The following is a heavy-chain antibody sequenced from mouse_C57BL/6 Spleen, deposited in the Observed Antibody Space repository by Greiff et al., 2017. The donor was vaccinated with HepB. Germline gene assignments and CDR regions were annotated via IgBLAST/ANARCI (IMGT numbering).Heavy chain of an antibody. CDR3: ARSGYSNYGGYFDV. V-gene: IGHV1-50*01. CDR2: IDPSDSYT. Sequence: VQLQQPGAELVKPGASVKLSCKASGYTFTSYWMQWVKQRPGQGLEWIGEIDPSDSYTNYNQKFKGKATLTVDTSSSTAYMQLSSLTSEDSAVYYCARSGYSNYGGYFDVWGTGTTVTVSS. J-gene: IGHJ1*03. CDR1: GYTFTSYW. D-gene: IGHD2-5*01.